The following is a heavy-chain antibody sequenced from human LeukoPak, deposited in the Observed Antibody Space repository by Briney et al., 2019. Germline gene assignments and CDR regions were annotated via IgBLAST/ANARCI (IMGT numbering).Heavy chain of an antibody. J-gene: IGHJ4*02. CDR3: ARDLFRATFDY. Sequence: GGSLRLSCAASGFTFSSYWMSWVRQAPGKGLEWVASIKQDGSEKYYVDSVKGRFTISRDNAKNSLYLQMNSLRAEDTAVYYCARDLFRATFDYWGQGTLVTVSS. D-gene: IGHD3-10*02. CDR1: GFTFSSYW. V-gene: IGHV3-7*01. CDR2: IKQDGSEK.